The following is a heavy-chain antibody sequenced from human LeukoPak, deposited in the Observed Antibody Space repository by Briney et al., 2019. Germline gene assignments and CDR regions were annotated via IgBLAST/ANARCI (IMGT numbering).Heavy chain of an antibody. CDR2: IYPRDSDI. CDR3: ARRRDCTSGICYFDY. D-gene: IGHD2-8*01. Sequence: GESLKISCKSSGYSFTNYRIGWVRQMPGKGLEWMGIIYPRDSDIRYSPSFQGQVTISVDKSISTAYLQWSSLKASDTATYYCARRRDCTSGICYFDYWGQGTLVTVSS. V-gene: IGHV5-51*01. J-gene: IGHJ4*02. CDR1: GYSFTNYR.